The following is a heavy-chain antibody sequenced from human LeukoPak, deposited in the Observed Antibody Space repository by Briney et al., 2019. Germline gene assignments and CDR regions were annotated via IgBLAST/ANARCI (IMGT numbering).Heavy chain of an antibody. V-gene: IGHV4-38-2*02. Sequence: SETLSLTCTVSGYSISSGYYWGWIRQPPGKGLEWIGSIYYSGSTYYNPSLKSRVTISVDTSKNQFSLKLSSVTAADTAVYYCARDGEATTFDYWGQGTLVTVSS. CDR3: ARDGEATTFDY. D-gene: IGHD5-12*01. CDR2: IYYSGST. CDR1: GYSISSGYY. J-gene: IGHJ4*02.